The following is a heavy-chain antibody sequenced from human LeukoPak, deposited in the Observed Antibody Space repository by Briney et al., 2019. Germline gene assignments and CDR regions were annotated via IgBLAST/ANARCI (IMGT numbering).Heavy chain of an antibody. CDR2: IYSGGST. CDR3: ARVNSGGDYCDY. Sequence: GGSLRLSCAASGFTVSCNYMSGVRQAPGKGLEWVSVIYSGGSTYYADSVKGRFTISRDNSKNTLYLQMNSLRAEDTAVYYCARVNSGGDYCDYWGQGTLVTVSS. V-gene: IGHV3-66*01. CDR1: GFTVSCNY. J-gene: IGHJ4*02. D-gene: IGHD2-8*02.